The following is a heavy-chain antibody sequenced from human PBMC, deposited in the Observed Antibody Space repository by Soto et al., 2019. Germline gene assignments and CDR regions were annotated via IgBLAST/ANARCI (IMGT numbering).Heavy chain of an antibody. D-gene: IGHD4-4*01. CDR3: AKDLVVYSNYEVSGMDV. V-gene: IGHV3-30*18. CDR1: GFTFSSYG. J-gene: IGHJ6*02. Sequence: QVQVVESGGGVVQPGRSLRLSCAASGFTFSSYGMHWVRQAPGKGLEWVAVISYDGSNKYYADSVKGRFTISRDNSKNTLYLQMNSLRAEDTAVYYCAKDLVVYSNYEVSGMDVWGQGTTVTVSS. CDR2: ISYDGSNK.